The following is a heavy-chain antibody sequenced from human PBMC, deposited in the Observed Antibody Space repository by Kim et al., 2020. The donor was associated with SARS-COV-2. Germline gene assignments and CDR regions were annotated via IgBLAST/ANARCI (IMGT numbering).Heavy chain of an antibody. J-gene: IGHJ4*02. CDR3: ARALAGSRGNLPLAY. D-gene: IGHD3-22*01. V-gene: IGHV4-4*08. CDR2: IYRSVTT. CDR1: GGPLSSYY. Sequence: SETLSPTCTVSGGPLSSYYWSWIRQPPGKGLEWIGFIYRSVTTTYNPALKSRVTISVDRSKSQQFSLKMTSLTAADTAVYYCARALAGSRGNLPLAYWGQGSLVTVAA.